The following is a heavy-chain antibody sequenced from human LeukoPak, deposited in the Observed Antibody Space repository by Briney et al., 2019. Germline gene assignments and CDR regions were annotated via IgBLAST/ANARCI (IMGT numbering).Heavy chain of an antibody. D-gene: IGHD1-1*01. CDR1: GGSISNYY. CDR3: TRQPVP. J-gene: IGHJ4*02. CDR2: IYAGGTA. Sequence: SETLSLTCTVSGGSISNYYWSWIRQPAGKGLEWIGRIYAGGTASYNPSLQSRHTIPADMPHHQLSLKLTYVPAAHTALHYCTRQPVPWGEGTLVTVPS. V-gene: IGHV4-4*07.